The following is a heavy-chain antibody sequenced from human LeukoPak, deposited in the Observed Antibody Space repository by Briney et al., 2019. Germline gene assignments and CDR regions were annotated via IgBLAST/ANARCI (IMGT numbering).Heavy chain of an antibody. V-gene: IGHV3-11*04. J-gene: IGHJ3*02. Sequence: PGGSLRLSCAASGFTFSDYYMSWIRQAPGKGLEWVSYISSSGSTIYYADSVKGQFTISRDNAKNSLYLQMNSLRAEDTAVYYCAKDLRAAAGTDAFDIWGQGTMVTVSS. CDR3: AKDLRAAAGTDAFDI. D-gene: IGHD6-13*01. CDR1: GFTFSDYY. CDR2: ISSSGSTI.